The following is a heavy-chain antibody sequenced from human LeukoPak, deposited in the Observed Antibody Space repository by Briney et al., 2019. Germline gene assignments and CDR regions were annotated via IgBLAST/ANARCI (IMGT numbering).Heavy chain of an antibody. J-gene: IGHJ6*02. CDR1: GYTFTSYG. CDR2: NSAYNGNT. D-gene: IGHD2-15*01. Sequence: ASVTVSCKASGYTFTSYGISGVRQAPGQGLEWMGWNSAYNGNTNYAQKLQGRVTMTTDTSTSTAYMELRSLRSDDTAVYYCARDLIVVVAANSYYYYGVDVWGQGTTVTVSS. V-gene: IGHV1-18*01. CDR3: ARDLIVVVAANSYYYYGVDV.